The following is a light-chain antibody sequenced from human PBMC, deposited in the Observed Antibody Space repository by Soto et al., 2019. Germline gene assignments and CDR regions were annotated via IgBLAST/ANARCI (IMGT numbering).Light chain of an antibody. V-gene: IGKV4-1*01. J-gene: IGKJ3*01. CDR1: QSVLYSSNNKNF. CDR2: WAS. CDR3: QQYFTTPFT. Sequence: DIVMTQSPDSLAVSLGERATINCKSSQSVLYSSNNKNFLAWYQHKPGQPPKLLFYWASTRYSGVPDRFSGSGSGTDFTLTISRLQAEDVAVYYCQQYFTTPFTFGPGTKVEIK.